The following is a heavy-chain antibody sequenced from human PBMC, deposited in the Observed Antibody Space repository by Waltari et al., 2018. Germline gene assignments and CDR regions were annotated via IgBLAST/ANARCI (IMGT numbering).Heavy chain of an antibody. D-gene: IGHD6-13*01. Sequence: EVQLVESGGGLVQPGGSLRLSCAASGFTFLSYWLSWVRQAPGKGLEWVANIKQDGSEKYYVDSVKGRFTISRDNAKNSLYLQMNSLRAEDTAVYYCAREGMAFDIWGQGTMVTVSS. CDR2: IKQDGSEK. CDR3: AREGMAFDI. V-gene: IGHV3-7*01. J-gene: IGHJ3*02. CDR1: GFTFLSYW.